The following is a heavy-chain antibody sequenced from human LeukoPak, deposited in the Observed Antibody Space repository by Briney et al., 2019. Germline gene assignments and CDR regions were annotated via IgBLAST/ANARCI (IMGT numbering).Heavy chain of an antibody. CDR3: ATKQWLAPPPDS. Sequence: GGSLRLSCAASGFTFSKYWMLWVRQAPGKGLESVSRINNDGTVTTYADSVKGRFTVSRDSADNTMFLQMNSVRDEDTAVYYCATKQWLAPPPDSWGQGTPVTVSS. V-gene: IGHV3-74*01. CDR1: GFTFSKYW. D-gene: IGHD6-19*01. J-gene: IGHJ4*02. CDR2: INNDGTVT.